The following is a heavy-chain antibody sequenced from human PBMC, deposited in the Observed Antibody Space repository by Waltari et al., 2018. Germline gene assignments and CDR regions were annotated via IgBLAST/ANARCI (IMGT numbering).Heavy chain of an antibody. CDR2: IHPILRQA. CDR1: GGSFSSYA. V-gene: IGHV1-69*01. CDR3: TRDLPSGYDSYWFDP. Sequence: QLQLLQSGAEVKKPGSSVMISCKASGGSFSSYAISWVRQAPGQGLEWMGGIHPILRQARYTQGFQGRVTIRAAEHGSTSTAYMELSRLTSEDTAIYYCTRDLPSGYDSYWFDPWGQGTLVTVSS. D-gene: IGHD5-12*01. J-gene: IGHJ5*02.